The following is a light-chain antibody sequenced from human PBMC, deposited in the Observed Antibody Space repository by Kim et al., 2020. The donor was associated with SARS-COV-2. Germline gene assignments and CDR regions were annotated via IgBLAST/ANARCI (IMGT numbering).Light chain of an antibody. CDR3: AAWDDSLNGWV. CDR1: SSNIGGTT. CDR2: TTD. Sequence: QAVVTQPPSASGTPGQRVTISCSGSSSNIGGTTVNWFQQLPGTAPRVLIYTTDQRPSGVPDRFSGSKSGTSASLAIRGLQSEDEADYYCAAWDDSLNGWVFGGGTQLTVL. V-gene: IGLV1-44*01. J-gene: IGLJ3*02.